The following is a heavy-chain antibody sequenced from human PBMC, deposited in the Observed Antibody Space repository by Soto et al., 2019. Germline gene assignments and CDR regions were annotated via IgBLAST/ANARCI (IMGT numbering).Heavy chain of an antibody. CDR1: GFTFSSYA. Sequence: GSLRLSCAASGFTFSSYAMHWVRQAPGKGLEYVSAISSGSTIYYADSVKGRFTISRDNAKNSLYLQMDSLRDEDTAVYYCARKTPGGYYAALDIWGQGTMVTVSS. V-gene: IGHV3-48*02. J-gene: IGHJ3*02. D-gene: IGHD3-22*01. CDR3: ARKTPGGYYAALDI. CDR2: ISSGSTI.